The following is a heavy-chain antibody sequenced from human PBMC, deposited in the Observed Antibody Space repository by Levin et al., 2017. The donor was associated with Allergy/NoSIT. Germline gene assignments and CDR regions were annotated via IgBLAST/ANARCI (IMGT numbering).Heavy chain of an antibody. D-gene: IGHD3-10*01. Sequence: PSETLSLTCAVYGGSFSGYYWSWIRQPPGKGLEWIGEINHSGSTNYNPSLKSRVTISVDTSKNQFSLKLSSVTAADTAVYYCARGTSYYYGSGSYFQHWGQGTLVTVSS. CDR1: GGSFSGYY. V-gene: IGHV4-34*01. CDR2: INHSGST. CDR3: ARGTSYYYGSGSYFQH. J-gene: IGHJ1*01.